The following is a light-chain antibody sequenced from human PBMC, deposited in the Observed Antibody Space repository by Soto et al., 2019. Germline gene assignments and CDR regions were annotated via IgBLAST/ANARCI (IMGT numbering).Light chain of an antibody. Sequence: QSVVTQANSVSGTHGQRVTISCSGSSSNIESNWVYWYQQLPGTATNLLIYNNNQRPSVVPDRFSGSKSGTSASLAITGLRSDYEADYYCATWDDDLYTPIIGGGTKLTVL. CDR1: SSNIESNW. J-gene: IGLJ2*01. V-gene: IGLV1-47*02. CDR3: ATWDDDLYTPI. CDR2: NNN.